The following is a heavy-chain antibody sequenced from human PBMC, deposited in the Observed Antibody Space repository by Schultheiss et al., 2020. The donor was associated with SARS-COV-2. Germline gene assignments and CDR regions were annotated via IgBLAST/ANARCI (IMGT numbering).Heavy chain of an antibody. CDR2: ISGSGGST. V-gene: IGHV3-21*01. Sequence: GESLKISCAASGFTFSSYWMHWVRQAPGKGLVWVSAISGSGGSTYYTDSVKGRFTISRDNAKNSLYLQMNSLRAEDTAVYYCARDPPTMVRGVEVPWGQGTLVTVSS. D-gene: IGHD3-10*01. J-gene: IGHJ5*02. CDR1: GFTFSSYW. CDR3: ARDPPTMVRGVEVP.